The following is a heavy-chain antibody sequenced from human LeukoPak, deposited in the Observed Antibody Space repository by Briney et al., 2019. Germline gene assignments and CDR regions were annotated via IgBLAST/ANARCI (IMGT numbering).Heavy chain of an antibody. V-gene: IGHV3-21*06. CDR3: VRDENWNDKTFDH. CDR2: ISTSSSYT. Sequence: GGSLRLSCATSGFTFSHYAMNWVRQAPGKGLEWVSSISTSSSYTHYADSVSGRFTISRDNANNSLFLQMDSLTAEDTALYYCVRDENWNDKTFDHWGQGALVTVSS. CDR1: GFTFSHYA. J-gene: IGHJ4*02. D-gene: IGHD1-1*01.